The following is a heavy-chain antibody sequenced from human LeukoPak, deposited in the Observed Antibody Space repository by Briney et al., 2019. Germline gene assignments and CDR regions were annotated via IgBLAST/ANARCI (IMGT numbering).Heavy chain of an antibody. CDR3: ARELWGPGFDP. J-gene: IGHJ5*02. CDR1: GGSISSYY. Sequence: SETLSLTCTVSGGSISSYYWSWIRQPPGKGLEWIGYIYYSGSTNYNPSLKSRVTISVDTSKNQFSLKLSSVTAADTAVYYCARELWGPGFDPWGQGTLVTVSS. D-gene: IGHD3-16*01. V-gene: IGHV4-59*01. CDR2: IYYSGST.